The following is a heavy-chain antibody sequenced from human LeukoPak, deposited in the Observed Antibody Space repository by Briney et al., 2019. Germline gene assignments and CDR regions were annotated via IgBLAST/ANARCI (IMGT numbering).Heavy chain of an antibody. CDR3: ARHVRFRIAVAGTWDY. CDR2: ISSSSSDI. Sequence: GGSLRLSCAASGFTFSDYYMSWIRQAPGKGLEWVSYISSSSSDIYYADSVKGRFTISRDNAKNSLYLQMNSLRAEDTAVYYCARHVRFRIAVAGTWDYWGQGTLVTVSS. V-gene: IGHV3-11*04. D-gene: IGHD6-19*01. CDR1: GFTFSDYY. J-gene: IGHJ4*02.